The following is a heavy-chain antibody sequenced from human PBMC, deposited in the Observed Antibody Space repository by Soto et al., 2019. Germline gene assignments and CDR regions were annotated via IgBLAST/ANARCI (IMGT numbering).Heavy chain of an antibody. CDR2: IIPIFGTA. D-gene: IGHD3-16*01. CDR3: ARDPTWGGIDY. V-gene: IGHV1-69*01. J-gene: IGHJ4*02. Sequence: QVQLVQSGAEVKKPGSSVKVSCKASGGTFSSYAISWVRQAPGQGLEWMGGIIPIFGTANYAKKFQGRVTITADESTSTAYMELSSLRSEETAVYYCARDPTWGGIDYWGQGTLVTVSS. CDR1: GGTFSSYA.